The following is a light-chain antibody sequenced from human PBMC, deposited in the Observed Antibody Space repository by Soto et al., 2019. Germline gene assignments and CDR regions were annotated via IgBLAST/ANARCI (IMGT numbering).Light chain of an antibody. CDR3: AAWDDSLSGVV. CDR2: NNN. V-gene: IGLV1-47*02. Sequence: QSVLTQPPSASGTPGQRVTISCSGSSSNLGSNYVFWYQQFPGAAPKLLIYNNNQRPSGVPDRFSGSKSGTSASLAISGLRSEDEDDYYCAAWDDSLSGVVFGGGTQLTVL. CDR1: SSNLGSNY. J-gene: IGLJ2*01.